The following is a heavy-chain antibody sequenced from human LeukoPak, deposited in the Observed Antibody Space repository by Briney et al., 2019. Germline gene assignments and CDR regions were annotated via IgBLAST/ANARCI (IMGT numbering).Heavy chain of an antibody. CDR3: SKDLPYSSSWESIDY. V-gene: IGHV1-18*01. Sequence: ASVKVSCKAYGYTFTSYGINWLRQAPGQGPEWMGWISAYNGNTKYAQNLQGRVTMTTDTSTSTAYMELRSLRSDDTAVYYCSKDLPYSSSWESIDYWGQGTLVTVSS. D-gene: IGHD6-13*01. CDR2: ISAYNGNT. J-gene: IGHJ4*02. CDR1: GYTFTSYG.